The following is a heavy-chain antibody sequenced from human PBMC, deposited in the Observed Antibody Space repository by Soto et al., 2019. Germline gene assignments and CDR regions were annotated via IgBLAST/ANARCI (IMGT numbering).Heavy chain of an antibody. CDR1: GFTFSSYA. V-gene: IGHV3-23*01. CDR2: ISGSGGST. D-gene: IGHD6-13*01. CDR3: AKEAAAGAYYYYGMDV. J-gene: IGHJ6*02. Sequence: EVQLLESGGGLVQPGGSLRLSCAASGFTFSSYAMSWVRQAPGKGLEWVSAISGSGGSTYYADSVKGRFTISRDNSKNTLYLQMNSLRAEDTAVYYWAKEAAAGAYYYYGMDVWGQGTTVTVSS.